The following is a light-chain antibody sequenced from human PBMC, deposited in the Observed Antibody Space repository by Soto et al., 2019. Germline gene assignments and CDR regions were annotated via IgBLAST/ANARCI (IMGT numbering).Light chain of an antibody. CDR2: EAS. V-gene: IGKV1-27*01. CDR1: QGITNY. J-gene: IGKJ1*01. CDR3: QKYNSAPRT. Sequence: DIQMTQSPSSLSASVGDRVTITCRASQGITNYLAWYQQKPGRVPKLLIYEASTSQSGVPSRFSGSGSGTDFPLTISGLQPEDVATYYCQKYNSAPRTFGQGTKVEIK.